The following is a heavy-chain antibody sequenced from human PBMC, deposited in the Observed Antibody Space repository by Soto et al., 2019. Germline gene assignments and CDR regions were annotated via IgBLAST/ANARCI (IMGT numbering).Heavy chain of an antibody. D-gene: IGHD4-17*01. Sequence: QVQLVESGGGVVQPGRSLRLSCAASGFTFSTYGMHWVRQAPGKGLEWVAVIWYAGNNKYYADSVKGRFTISRDNSKNTLYLQMNSLRAEDTAVYYCARGTVHFDYWGQGTLVTVSS. V-gene: IGHV3-33*01. J-gene: IGHJ4*02. CDR3: ARGTVHFDY. CDR2: IWYAGNNK. CDR1: GFTFSTYG.